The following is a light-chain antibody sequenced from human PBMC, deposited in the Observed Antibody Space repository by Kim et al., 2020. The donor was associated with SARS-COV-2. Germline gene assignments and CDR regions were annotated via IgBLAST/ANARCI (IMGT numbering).Light chain of an antibody. CDR2: SND. CDR1: SVNIGSSY. J-gene: IGLJ2*01. Sequence: GPTVTFPCTSTSVNIGSSYSLWYQHAPETAPNLIIYSNDQRPSGVPDRFSGSRSGTSASLAISGLRSEDEADYCCAEWDDSLNTLVFGGGTKLTVL. V-gene: IGLV1-47*02. CDR3: AEWDDSLNTLV.